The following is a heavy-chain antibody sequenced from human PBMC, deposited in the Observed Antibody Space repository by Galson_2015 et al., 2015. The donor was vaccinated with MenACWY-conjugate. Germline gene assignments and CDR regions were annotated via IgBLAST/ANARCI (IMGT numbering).Heavy chain of an antibody. J-gene: IGHJ4*02. CDR1: GGAISDFH. V-gene: IGHV4-59*08. Sequence: ETLFLTCNVSGGAISDFHWSWIRQPAGTGLEWIGYIHGGGGNNYNPPLKTRNTLPADTAQNQLALKVNSVTAADTAVYYCARHRGGPRWLHLDFWGQGIRVTVSS. CDR3: ARHRGGPRWLHLDF. CDR2: IHGGGGN. D-gene: IGHD5-24*01.